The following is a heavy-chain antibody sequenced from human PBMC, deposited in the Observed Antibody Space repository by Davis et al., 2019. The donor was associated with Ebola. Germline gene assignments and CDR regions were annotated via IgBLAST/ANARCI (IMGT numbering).Heavy chain of an antibody. V-gene: IGHV4-34*01. D-gene: IGHD3-16*02. Sequence: PSETLSLTCAVYGGSFSGYYWSWIRQPPGKGLEWIGEINHSGSTNYNPSLKSRVTISVDTSKNQFSLKLSSVTAADTAVYYCARRRLYDYVWGSYRPGAFDIWGQGTMVTVSS. CDR3: ARRRLYDYVWGSYRPGAFDI. CDR1: GGSFSGYY. CDR2: INHSGST. J-gene: IGHJ3*02.